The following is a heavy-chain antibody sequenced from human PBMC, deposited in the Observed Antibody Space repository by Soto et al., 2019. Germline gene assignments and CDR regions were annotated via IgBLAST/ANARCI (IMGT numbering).Heavy chain of an antibody. CDR1: GFTFSNYA. V-gene: IGHV3-23*01. CDR3: AKAAHCSSASCYLPADV. Sequence: GGSLRLSCAASGFTFSNYAMSWVRQAPGQGPEWVSGITGSGSRSDHADSVKGRFAISRDNSKNTVYLQMDSLRVEDTAIYYCAKAAHCSSASCYLPADVWGQGTTGTVSS. J-gene: IGHJ6*02. D-gene: IGHD2-2*01. CDR2: ITGSGSRS.